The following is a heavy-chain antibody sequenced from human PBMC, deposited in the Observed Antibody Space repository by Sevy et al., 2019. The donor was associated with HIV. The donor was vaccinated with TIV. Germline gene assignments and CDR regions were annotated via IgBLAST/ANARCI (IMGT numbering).Heavy chain of an antibody. V-gene: IGHV3-30*18. Sequence: GGSLRLSCTGSGFSFSYDGIHWVRQAPGKGLDWVALISHDGINEYYADSEKGRFTISRDNYKNTVYLEMNRLRNEDTGIYFCANAYSGSYSHSYLYALDVWGQGTTVTVSS. D-gene: IGHD1-26*01. CDR2: ISHDGINE. CDR3: ANAYSGSYSHSYLYALDV. CDR1: GFSFSYDG. J-gene: IGHJ6*02.